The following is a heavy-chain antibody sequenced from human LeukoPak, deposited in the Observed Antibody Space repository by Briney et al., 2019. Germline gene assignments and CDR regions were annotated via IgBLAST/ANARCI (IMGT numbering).Heavy chain of an antibody. CDR1: GVSFSGYY. Sequence: SETLSLTCAVYGVSFSGYYWSWIRQPPGKGLEWIGEINHGGSTNYNPSLKSRVTISVDTSKNQFSLKLSSVTAADTAVYNCARVVPVDLTYYFYGMDVWGQGTTVTVSS. V-gene: IGHV4-34*01. CDR2: INHGGST. J-gene: IGHJ6*02. CDR3: ARVVPVDLTYYFYGMDV. D-gene: IGHD2-2*01.